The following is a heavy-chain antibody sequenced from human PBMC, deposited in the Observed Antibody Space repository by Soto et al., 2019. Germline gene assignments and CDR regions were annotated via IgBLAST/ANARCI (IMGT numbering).Heavy chain of an antibody. Sequence: GGSLRLSCAASGFTFSSYEMNWVRQAPGKGLEWVSYISSSGSTIYYADSVKGRFTISRDNAKNSLYLQMNSLRAEDTAVYYCARETKNYDFWSGYYLNFDYWGQGTLVTVSS. J-gene: IGHJ4*02. CDR1: GFTFSSYE. CDR3: ARETKNYDFWSGYYLNFDY. D-gene: IGHD3-3*01. V-gene: IGHV3-48*03. CDR2: ISSSGSTI.